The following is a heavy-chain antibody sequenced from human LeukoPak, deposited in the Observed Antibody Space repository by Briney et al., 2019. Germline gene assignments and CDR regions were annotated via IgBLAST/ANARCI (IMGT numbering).Heavy chain of an antibody. V-gene: IGHV3-21*01. CDR1: GFTFSSYS. J-gene: IGHJ4*02. CDR2: ISSTGTYI. Sequence: GGSLRLSCAASGFTFSSYSMNWVRQTPGKGLEWVSSISSTGTYIYYADSVKGRFTISRDNAKNSLYLQMNSLRAEDTAVYYCAREPTAMILWGQGTLVTVPS. D-gene: IGHD5-18*01. CDR3: AREPTAMIL.